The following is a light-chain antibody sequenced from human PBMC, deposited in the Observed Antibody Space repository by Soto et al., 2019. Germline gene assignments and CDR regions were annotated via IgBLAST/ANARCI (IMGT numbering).Light chain of an antibody. CDR2: DVS. V-gene: IGKV3-11*01. CDR1: QSVTSS. Sequence: ETVLTQSPATLSLSPGDRATVSLRASQSVTSSLAWFQQKPGQAPRLLIYDVSRRATAIPARFSGSGSGTDLTLTISSLEPEDFAVYYCQQRTSWPTFGGGTKVDIK. J-gene: IGKJ4*01. CDR3: QQRTSWPT.